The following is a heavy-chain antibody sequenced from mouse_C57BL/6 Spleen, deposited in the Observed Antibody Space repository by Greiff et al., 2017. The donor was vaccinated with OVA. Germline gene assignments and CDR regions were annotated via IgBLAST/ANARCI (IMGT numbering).Heavy chain of an antibody. CDR2: ITHSGET. J-gene: IGHJ1*03. V-gene: IGHV12-3*01. CDR1: GFPITSGYY. Sequence: VQLVESGPGLVKPSQSLFLTCSITGFPITSGYYWIWIRQSPGKPLEWMGYITHSGETFYNPSLQSPISITRETSKNQFFLQLNSVTTEDTAMYYCAGTGSSYGYFDVWGTGTTVTVSS. D-gene: IGHD1-1*01. CDR3: AGTGSSYGYFDV.